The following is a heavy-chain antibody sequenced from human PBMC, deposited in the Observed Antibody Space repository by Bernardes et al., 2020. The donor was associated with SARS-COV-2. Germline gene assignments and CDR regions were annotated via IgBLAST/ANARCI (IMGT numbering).Heavy chain of an antibody. V-gene: IGHV4-39*01. D-gene: IGHD6-13*01. CDR2: IYYSGST. Sequence: SETLSLTCTVSGGSIRRSAYYWGWIRQPPGKGLEWIGSIYYSGSTYYNPSLKSRVTISVDTSKNQFSLKMSSVTAADTAVYYCARLSGFGSSWLGYYGMDVWGQGTTVTV. J-gene: IGHJ6*02. CDR3: ARLSGFGSSWLGYYGMDV. CDR1: GGSIRRSAYY.